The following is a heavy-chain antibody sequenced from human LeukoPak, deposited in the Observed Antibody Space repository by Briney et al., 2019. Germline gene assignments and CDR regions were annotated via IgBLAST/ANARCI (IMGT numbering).Heavy chain of an antibody. J-gene: IGHJ4*02. CDR2: IRSDGSST. V-gene: IGHV3-74*01. CDR1: GFTFSTYW. Sequence: GGSLRLSCAASGFTFSTYWMHWVRQAPGKGLVWVSRIRSDGSSTNYADSVKGRFTISRDNAKNTLYLQMNSLRAEDTAVYYCARDPSLRDPDYFDYWGQGTLVTVSS. CDR3: ARDPSLRDPDYFDY.